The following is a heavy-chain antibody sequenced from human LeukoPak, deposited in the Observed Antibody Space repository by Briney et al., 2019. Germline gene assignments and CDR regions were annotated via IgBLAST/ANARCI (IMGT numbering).Heavy chain of an antibody. CDR3: ARHRESITMVRGALIFDFDY. Sequence: SETLSLTCTVSGGSISSSNYYWGWIRQPPGKGLEWIGSIYYSGSTYYNPSLKSRVTISVDTSKSQFSLKLSSVTAADTAVYYCARHRESITMVRGALIFDFDYGGQGTLVTVSS. CDR1: GGSISSSNYY. D-gene: IGHD3-10*01. V-gene: IGHV4-39*01. CDR2: IYYSGST. J-gene: IGHJ4*02.